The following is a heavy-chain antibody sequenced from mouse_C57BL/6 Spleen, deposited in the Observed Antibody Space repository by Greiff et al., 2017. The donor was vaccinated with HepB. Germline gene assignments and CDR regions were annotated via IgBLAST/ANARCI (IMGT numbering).Heavy chain of an antibody. CDR1: GFTFSSYA. CDR3: TRDQSMVTTRDAMDY. V-gene: IGHV5-9-1*02. J-gene: IGHJ4*01. Sequence: EVKVEESGEGLVKPGGSLKLSCAASGFTFSSYAMSWVRQTPEKRLEWVAYISSGGDYIYYADTVKGRFTISRDNARNTLYLQMSSLKSEDTAMYYCTRDQSMVTTRDAMDYWGQGTSVTVSS. D-gene: IGHD2-2*01. CDR2: ISSGGDYI.